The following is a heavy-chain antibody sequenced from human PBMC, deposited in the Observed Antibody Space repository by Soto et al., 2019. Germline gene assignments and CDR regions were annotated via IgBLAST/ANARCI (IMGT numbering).Heavy chain of an antibody. CDR1: GYTFTSYY. CDR3: ARAGAFGGAYYYYYYMDV. J-gene: IGHJ6*03. V-gene: IGHV1-8*02. Sequence: GASVKVSCKASGYTFTSYYMHWVRQATGQGLEWMGWMNPNSGNTGYAQKFQGRVTMTRNTSISTAYMELSSLRSEDTAVYYCARAGAFGGAYYYYYYMDVWGKGTTVTVSS. CDR2: MNPNSGNT. D-gene: IGHD3-16*01.